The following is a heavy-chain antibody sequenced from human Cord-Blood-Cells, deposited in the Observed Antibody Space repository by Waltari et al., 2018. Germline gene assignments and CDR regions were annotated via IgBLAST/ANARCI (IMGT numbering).Heavy chain of an antibody. Sequence: QVQLVQSGAAVKKPGASVKVSCKASGYTFTSYDINRVRQATGQGLEWMGMKNPNSGNTGYAQKFQGRVTMTRNTSISTAYMELSSLRSEDTAVYYCARGGIAAAGLFDYWGQGTLVTVSS. CDR3: ARGGIAAAGLFDY. CDR2: KNPNSGNT. J-gene: IGHJ4*02. V-gene: IGHV1-8*01. CDR1: GYTFTSYD. D-gene: IGHD6-13*01.